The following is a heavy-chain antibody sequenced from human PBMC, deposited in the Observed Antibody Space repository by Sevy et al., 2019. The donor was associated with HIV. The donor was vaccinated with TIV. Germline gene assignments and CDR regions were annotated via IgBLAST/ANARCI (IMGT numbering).Heavy chain of an antibody. D-gene: IGHD3-16*01. J-gene: IGHJ5*02. V-gene: IGHV3-7*01. CDR2: INQDGGDK. CDR3: VRDITLGELGNWFGP. CDR1: GFTFSGYW. Sequence: GGSLRLSCAASGFTFSGYWMSWVRQAPGKGLEWVANINQDGGDKYYVDSVKGRFTISRDNAKNSLYLQMNSLRAEDTGSFYCVRDITLGELGNWFGPWGQGTLVTVSS.